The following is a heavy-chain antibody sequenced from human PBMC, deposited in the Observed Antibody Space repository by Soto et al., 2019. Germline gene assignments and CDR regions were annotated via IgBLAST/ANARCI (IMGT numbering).Heavy chain of an antibody. CDR1: GFTFSSYG. Sequence: QVQLVESGGGVVQPGRSLRLSCAASGFTFSSYGMHWVRQAPGKGLEWVAVIWYDRSNKYYADSVKGRFTISRDNSKNTLYLQMNSLRAEDTAVYYCASAPDGGNSGLDYWGQGTLVTVSS. CDR2: IWYDRSNK. V-gene: IGHV3-33*01. D-gene: IGHD2-21*02. CDR3: ASAPDGGNSGLDY. J-gene: IGHJ4*02.